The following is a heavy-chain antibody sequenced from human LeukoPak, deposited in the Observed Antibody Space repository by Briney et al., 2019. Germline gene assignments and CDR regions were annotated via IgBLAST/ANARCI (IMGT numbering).Heavy chain of an antibody. CDR2: INPDGTTT. Sequence: GGSLRLSCAVSGFXFSNYWIHWVRQAPGKGQVWLSQINPDGTTTTYADAVKGRFTVSRDNAKNTLYLQMNSLSVEDTAIYYCARIATGGPLDWGQGTLVIVSS. V-gene: IGHV3-74*01. J-gene: IGHJ4*02. CDR1: GFXFSNYW. D-gene: IGHD2-8*02. CDR3: ARIATGGPLD.